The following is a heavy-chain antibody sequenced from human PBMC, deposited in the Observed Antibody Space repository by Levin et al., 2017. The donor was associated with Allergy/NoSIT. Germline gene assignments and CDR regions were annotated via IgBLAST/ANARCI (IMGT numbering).Heavy chain of an antibody. CDR1: GFTFSGSA. CDR3: TRTNFGVVMNFDY. V-gene: IGHV3-73*01. D-gene: IGHD3-3*01. CDR2: IRSKANSYAT. Sequence: GGSLRLSCAASGFTFSGSAMHWVRQASGKGLEWVGRIRSKANSYATAYAASVKGRFTISRDDSKNTAYLQMNSLKTEDTAVYYCTRTNFGVVMNFDYWGQGTLVTVSS. J-gene: IGHJ4*02.